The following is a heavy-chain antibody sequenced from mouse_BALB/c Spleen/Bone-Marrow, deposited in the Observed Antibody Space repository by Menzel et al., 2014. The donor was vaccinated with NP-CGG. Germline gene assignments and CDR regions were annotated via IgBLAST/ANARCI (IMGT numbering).Heavy chain of an antibody. J-gene: IGHJ4*01. V-gene: IGHV5-6-4*01. Sequence: EVHLVESGGGLVKPGGSPKLSCAASGFTFSSYTMSWVRQTPEKRLEWVATISSGGSYTYYPDSVKGRFTISRDNAKNTLYLQMSSLKSEDTAMYYCTRDAMDYWGQGTSVTVSS. CDR1: GFTFSSYT. CDR2: ISSGGSYT. CDR3: TRDAMDY.